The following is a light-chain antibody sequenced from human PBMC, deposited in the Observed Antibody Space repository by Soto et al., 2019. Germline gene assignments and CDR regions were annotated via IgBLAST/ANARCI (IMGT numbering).Light chain of an antibody. V-gene: IGLV1-40*01. Sequence: QSVLTQPPSVSGAPGQRVSISCTGTNSNIGAGYDVHWYQQLPGTAPKLLIFGNNNRPSGVPDRFSGSKSGTSASLAITGLQAEYEADYYCQSYDSSLSGSVFGGGTKLTVL. CDR2: GNN. CDR3: QSYDSSLSGSV. J-gene: IGLJ2*01. CDR1: NSNIGAGYD.